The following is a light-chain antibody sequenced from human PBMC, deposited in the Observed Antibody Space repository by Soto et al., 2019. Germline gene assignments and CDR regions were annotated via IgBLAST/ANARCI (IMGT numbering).Light chain of an antibody. CDR1: QSVSSSY. CDR2: GTS. Sequence: EIVLTQSPGTLSLSPGERATLSCRASQSVSSSYFAWYQQKPGQAPRLLIYGTSSRATAIPDRFSGSGSGTDFTLTISRLEPEDFAVYYWQQYGSSSWTFGQGTKV. J-gene: IGKJ1*01. CDR3: QQYGSSSWT. V-gene: IGKV3-20*01.